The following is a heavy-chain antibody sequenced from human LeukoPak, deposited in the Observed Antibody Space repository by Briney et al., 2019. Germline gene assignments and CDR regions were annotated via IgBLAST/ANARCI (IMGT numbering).Heavy chain of an antibody. D-gene: IGHD3-22*01. J-gene: IGHJ4*02. CDR2: INPNSGGT. Sequence: ASVKVSCKASGYTFTGYNMHWVRQAPGQGLEWMGWINPNSGGTNYAQKFQGRVTMTRDTSISTAYMELSRLRSDDTAVYYCWYYYDSSGYEDFGHWGQGTLVSVSS. CDR3: WYYYDSSGYEDFGH. CDR1: GYTFTGYN. V-gene: IGHV1-2*02.